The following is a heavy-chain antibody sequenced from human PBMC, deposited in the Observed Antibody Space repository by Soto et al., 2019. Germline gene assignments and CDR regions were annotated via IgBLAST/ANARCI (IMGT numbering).Heavy chain of an antibody. D-gene: IGHD3-9*01. V-gene: IGHV4-39*01. Sequence: QLQLQESGPGLVKPSETLSLTCSVSGDSINSDKYYWGWIRQPPGKGLEWIGSIYYRGNTYYNPSLQHRVTISLDKSKSQFSLKLNSVTAADSAMYFCARLEGLATISYYFDFWGQGALVTVSS. CDR1: GDSINSDKYY. J-gene: IGHJ4*02. CDR2: IYYRGNT. CDR3: ARLEGLATISYYFDF.